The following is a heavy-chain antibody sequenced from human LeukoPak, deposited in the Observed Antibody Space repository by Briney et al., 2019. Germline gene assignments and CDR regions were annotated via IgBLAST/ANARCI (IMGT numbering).Heavy chain of an antibody. Sequence: ASETLSLTCTVSGDSINNYYWSWIRQSPGKGLEWIGYIYYSGGTKYNPSLKSRVTILVDTSKNQFSLKLSSVTAADTATYYCSRHRGSGSPYFDYWGQGTLVTVSS. D-gene: IGHD3-10*01. CDR3: SRHRGSGSPYFDY. J-gene: IGHJ4*02. V-gene: IGHV4-59*08. CDR1: GDSINNYY. CDR2: IYYSGGT.